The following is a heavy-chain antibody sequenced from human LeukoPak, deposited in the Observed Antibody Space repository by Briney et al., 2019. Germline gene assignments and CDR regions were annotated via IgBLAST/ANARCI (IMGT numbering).Heavy chain of an antibody. CDR3: ARDPRPYCSSTSCYVYWFDP. CDR1: GFTFSSYG. Sequence: PGGSLRLSCAASGFTFSSYGMHWVRQAPGKGLEWVAVISYDGSNKYYADSVKGRFTISRDNSKNTLYLQMNSLRAEDTAVYYCARDPRPYCSSTSCYVYWFDPWGQGTLVTVSS. V-gene: IGHV3-30*03. CDR2: ISYDGSNK. J-gene: IGHJ5*02. D-gene: IGHD2-2*01.